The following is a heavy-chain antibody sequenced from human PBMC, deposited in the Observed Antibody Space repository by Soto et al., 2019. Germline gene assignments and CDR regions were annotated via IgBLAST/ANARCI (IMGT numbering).Heavy chain of an antibody. Sequence: QVQLVQSGAEVKKPGSSVKVSCKASGGTFNSYALTWVRQAPGHGLEWMGGIIPIFRSTNYAQKFQGRVTITANRSTGTADMELSSLRSDDTAVDYCACVLHPPYGSGWRSVYWYFDLWGRGTLVTVSS. J-gene: IGHJ2*01. CDR2: IIPIFRST. D-gene: IGHD6-19*01. V-gene: IGHV1-69*06. CDR1: GGTFNSYA. CDR3: ACVLHPPYGSGWRSVYWYFDL.